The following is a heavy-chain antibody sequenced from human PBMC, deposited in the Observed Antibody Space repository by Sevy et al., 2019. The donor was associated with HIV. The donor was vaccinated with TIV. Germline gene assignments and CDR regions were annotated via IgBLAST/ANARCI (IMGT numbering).Heavy chain of an antibody. Sequence: GGSLRLSCAASGFTFSSHWMSWVRQAPGKGLEWVANIKQDGSEKYYVDSVKGRFTISGDNAKNSLSLQMNSLGAEDTAVYYCARDTGGIGMDVWGQGTTVTVSS. CDR3: ARDTGGIGMDV. CDR1: GFTFSSHW. V-gene: IGHV3-7*01. D-gene: IGHD6-13*01. CDR2: IKQDGSEK. J-gene: IGHJ6*02.